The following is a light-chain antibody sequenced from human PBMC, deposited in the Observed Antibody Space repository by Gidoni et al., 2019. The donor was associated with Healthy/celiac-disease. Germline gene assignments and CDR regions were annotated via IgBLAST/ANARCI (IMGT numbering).Light chain of an antibody. V-gene: IGKV1-39*01. CDR2: AAS. CDR1: QSISSY. J-gene: IGKJ4*01. CDR3: QQSYSTLT. Sequence: DIQITQSPSSLSASVGDRVTITCRASQSISSYLNWYQQKPGKAPQLLIYAASSLQSGVPSRFSGSGSGTDFTLTISSLQPEYFATYYCQQSYSTLTFGGGTKVEIK.